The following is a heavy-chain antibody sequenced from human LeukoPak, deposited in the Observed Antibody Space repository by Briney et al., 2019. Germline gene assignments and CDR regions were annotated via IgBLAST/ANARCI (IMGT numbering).Heavy chain of an antibody. J-gene: IGHJ6*03. Sequence: GGSLRLSCAASGFTFSSYSMNWVRQAPGKGLEWVAFIRYDGSNKYYADSVKGRFTISRDNSKNTLYLQMNSLRAKDTAVYYCAKGGDYGDYYWVNYYMDVWGKGTTVTISS. CDR1: GFTFSSYS. V-gene: IGHV3-30*02. CDR2: IRYDGSNK. D-gene: IGHD4-17*01. CDR3: AKGGDYGDYYWVNYYMDV.